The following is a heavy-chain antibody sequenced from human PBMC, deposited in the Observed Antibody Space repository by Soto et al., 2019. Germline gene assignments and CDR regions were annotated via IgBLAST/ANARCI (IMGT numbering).Heavy chain of an antibody. D-gene: IGHD3-22*01. J-gene: IGHJ4*02. CDR1: GYTFTSYA. CDR2: INAGNGNT. CDR3: ATGSGVVVITNFDY. V-gene: IGHV1-3*01. Sequence: ASVKVSCKASGYTFTSYAMHWVRQAPGQRLEWMGWINAGNGNTKYSQKFQGRVTITRDTSASTAYMELSSLRSEDTAVYYCATGSGVVVITNFDYWGQGTLVTVSS.